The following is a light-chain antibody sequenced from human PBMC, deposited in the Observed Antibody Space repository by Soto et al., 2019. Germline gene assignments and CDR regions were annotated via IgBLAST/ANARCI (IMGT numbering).Light chain of an antibody. CDR1: SSDVGDYIS. J-gene: IGLJ1*01. Sequence: QSALTQPASVSGSPGQSISISCTGPSSDVGDYISVSWFQQHPGKAPKLMIYEVSNRPSGVSNRFSGSKSGNTASLTISGLQAEDEAEYYCSSYTNINTRACVFGTGTKLTVL. CDR2: EVS. CDR3: SSYTNINTRACV. V-gene: IGLV2-14*01.